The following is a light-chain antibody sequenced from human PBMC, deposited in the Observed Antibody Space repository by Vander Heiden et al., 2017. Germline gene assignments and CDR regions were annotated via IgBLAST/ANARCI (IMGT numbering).Light chain of an antibody. CDR2: GAS. CDR3: QQYGSSSS. J-gene: IGKJ3*01. CDR1: QSVSSSY. V-gene: IGKV3-20*01. Sequence: IVLTKSPGTLSLSPGERATLSCRASQSVSSSYLAWYQQKPGQAPRLLIYGASSRAAGIPDRFSGSGSGTDFTLTISRLGPEDFAVYYCQQYGSSSSFGPGTKVDIK.